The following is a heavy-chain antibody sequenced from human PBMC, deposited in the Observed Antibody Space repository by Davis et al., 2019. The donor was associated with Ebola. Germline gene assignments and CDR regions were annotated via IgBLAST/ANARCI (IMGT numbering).Heavy chain of an antibody. D-gene: IGHD5-18*01. CDR1: GDSVSSGG. CDR3: TRGWLRGGMDV. J-gene: IGHJ6*03. Sequence: HSQTLSLTCAISGDSVSSGGWNWIRQSPSRGLEWLGRTYYNSKWYIDYAMSVKSRITINPDTAKNQLSLQVDSVTPEDTALYYCTRGWLRGGMDVWGEGTTVTV. CDR2: TYYNSKWYI. V-gene: IGHV6-1*01.